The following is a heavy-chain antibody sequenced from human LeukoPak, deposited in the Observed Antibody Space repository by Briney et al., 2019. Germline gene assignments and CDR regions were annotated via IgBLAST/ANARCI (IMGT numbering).Heavy chain of an antibody. Sequence: KPSETLSLTCAVSGSSISNGYYWVWIRQPPGRGLEWIGSLYHSDSAYYNTSLRSRVSMTVDTSKNQFSLTLSFVTAADTAVYYCARQHDSYYYYYIDVWGSGTTVTVSS. V-gene: IGHV4-38-2*01. J-gene: IGHJ6*03. CDR1: GSSISNGYY. CDR2: LYHSDSA. CDR3: ARQHDSYYYYYIDV.